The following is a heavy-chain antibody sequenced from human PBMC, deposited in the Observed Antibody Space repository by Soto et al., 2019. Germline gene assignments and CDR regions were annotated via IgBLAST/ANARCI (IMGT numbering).Heavy chain of an antibody. Sequence: SETLSLTCTVSGGSISSGDYYWSWIRQPPGKGLEWIGYIYYSGSTYYNPSLKSRVTISVDTSKNQFSLKLSSVTAADTAVYFCARYGSGSYYPMTLDYWGQGALDT. V-gene: IGHV4-30-4*01. J-gene: IGHJ4*02. CDR3: ARYGSGSYYPMTLDY. D-gene: IGHD3-10*01. CDR2: IYYSGST. CDR1: GGSISSGDYY.